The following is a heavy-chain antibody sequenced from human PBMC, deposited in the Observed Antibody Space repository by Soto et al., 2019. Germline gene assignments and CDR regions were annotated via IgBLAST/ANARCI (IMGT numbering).Heavy chain of an antibody. CDR3: TRSMVGFSYADS. J-gene: IGHJ4*02. D-gene: IGHD2-2*01. Sequence: TGGSLRLSCAASGFTFSTHWMHWVRQAPGKGLVWVSRINGDGSDIVYADSVKGRFTISRDNAKNTLYLQMNSLRAEDTAVYYCTRSMVGFSYADSWGQGTLVTVSS. CDR2: INGDGSDI. V-gene: IGHV3-74*01. CDR1: GFTFSTHW.